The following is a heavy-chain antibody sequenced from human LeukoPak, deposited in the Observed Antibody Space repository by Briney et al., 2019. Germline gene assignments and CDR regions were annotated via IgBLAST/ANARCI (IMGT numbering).Heavy chain of an antibody. J-gene: IGHJ6*02. Sequence: PGGSLRLSCTASGVTLSSYAMSWARQAPGKGLEWVSGISSSGSGGNTYYADSVKGRFTISRGNSKNTLYLQMNSLRVDDTAVYYCARGQSGTTVYYGMDVWGQGTTVTVSS. CDR2: ISSSGSGGNT. V-gene: IGHV3-23*01. CDR1: GVTLSSYA. D-gene: IGHD1-7*01. CDR3: ARGQSGTTVYYGMDV.